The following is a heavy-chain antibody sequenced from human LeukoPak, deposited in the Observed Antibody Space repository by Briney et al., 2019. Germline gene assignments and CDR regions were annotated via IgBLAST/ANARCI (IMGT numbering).Heavy chain of an antibody. V-gene: IGHV3-23*01. D-gene: IGHD6-19*01. CDR3: AKVGPYSSGWAEYFQH. Sequence: GGSLRLSCAASGFTFSSYAMSWVRQAPGKGLEWVSAISGSGGSTYYADSVKGRFTISRHNSKNTLYPQMNSLRAEDTAVYYCAKVGPYSSGWAEYFQHWGQGTLVTVSS. CDR1: GFTFSSYA. CDR2: ISGSGGST. J-gene: IGHJ1*01.